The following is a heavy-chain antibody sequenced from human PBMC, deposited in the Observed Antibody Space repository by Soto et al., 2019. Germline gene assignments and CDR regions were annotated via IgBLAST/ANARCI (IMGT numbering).Heavy chain of an antibody. J-gene: IGHJ4*02. CDR3: ARSVRYSGSYSLDY. D-gene: IGHD1-26*01. CDR2: IGAAGDP. V-gene: IGHV3-13*05. Sequence: GESLKISCAASGFTFNNYDMHWVRQVTGKGLEWISAIGAAGDPYYPGSVKGRFTISRENAKNSLYLQMNSLRVGDTAVYYCARSVRYSGSYSLDYWGQGALVTVSS. CDR1: GFTFNNYD.